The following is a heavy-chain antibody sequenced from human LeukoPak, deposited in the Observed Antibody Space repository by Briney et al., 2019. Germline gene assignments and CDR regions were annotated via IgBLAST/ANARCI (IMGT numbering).Heavy chain of an antibody. CDR3: AKGAMHYYDSSGYNYFDY. CDR2: ISGSGGST. CDR1: GFTFSSYA. J-gene: IGHJ4*02. D-gene: IGHD3-22*01. Sequence: GGSLRLSCAASGFTFSSYAMSWVRQAPGKGLEWVSAISGSGGSTYYADSVKGRFTISRDNSKNALYLQMNSLRAEDTAVYYCAKGAMHYYDSSGYNYFDYWGQGTLVTVSS. V-gene: IGHV3-23*01.